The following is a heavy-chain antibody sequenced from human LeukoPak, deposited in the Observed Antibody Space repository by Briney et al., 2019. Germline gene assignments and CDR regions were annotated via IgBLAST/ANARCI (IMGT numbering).Heavy chain of an antibody. D-gene: IGHD3-10*01. Sequence: SETLSLTCTVSGGSISSYYWTWIRQPPGKGLEWIGNIYYSGSTNHNPSLKSRVTVSVDTSKNQFSLKLRSATAADTAVYYCARDLYYGSGSYYGMDVWGKGTTVTVSS. V-gene: IGHV4-59*01. J-gene: IGHJ6*04. CDR1: GGSISSYY. CDR2: IYYSGST. CDR3: ARDLYYGSGSYYGMDV.